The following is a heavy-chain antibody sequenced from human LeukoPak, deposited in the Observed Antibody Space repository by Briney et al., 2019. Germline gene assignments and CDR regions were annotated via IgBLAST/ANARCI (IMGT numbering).Heavy chain of an antibody. D-gene: IGHD6-13*01. V-gene: IGHV3-30*18. Sequence: GRSLRLSCAASGFAFSSNGMHWVRQAPGKGLEWVSLISYDGSNKYYADSVKGRFTISRDNSKNTLYLQMNSLRAEDTAVYYCAKDRSSSWTWTIDYWGQGTLVTVSS. CDR1: GFAFSSNG. CDR2: ISYDGSNK. CDR3: AKDRSSSWTWTIDY. J-gene: IGHJ4*02.